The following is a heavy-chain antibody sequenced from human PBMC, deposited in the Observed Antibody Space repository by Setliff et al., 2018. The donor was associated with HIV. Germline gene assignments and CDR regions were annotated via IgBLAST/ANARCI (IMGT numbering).Heavy chain of an antibody. CDR2: INQDGSGK. Sequence: PGGSLRLSCAASGLTFRSYWMTWVRQAPGKGLEWVANINQDGSGKNYVGSVKGRFTISRDNAKDSLYLQMNSLRAEDTAVYYCANQYNNGRYYYYFMDVWGKGTTVTVSS. CDR3: ANQYNNGRYYYYFMDV. CDR1: GLTFRSYW. J-gene: IGHJ6*03. D-gene: IGHD1-20*01. V-gene: IGHV3-7*03.